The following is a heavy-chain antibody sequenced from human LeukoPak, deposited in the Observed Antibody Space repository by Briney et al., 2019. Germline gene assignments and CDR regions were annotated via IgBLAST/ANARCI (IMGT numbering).Heavy chain of an antibody. Sequence: PSETLSLTCTVSGGSINSGSYYWSWIRQPAGKELEWIGRIYTSGSTTYNPSLKSRVTISVDTSKNQFSLKLRSVTAADTAVYYCARGYSGSYRFDYWGQGTLVTVSS. CDR2: IYTSGST. D-gene: IGHD1-26*01. CDR3: ARGYSGSYRFDY. V-gene: IGHV4-61*02. CDR1: GGSINSGSYY. J-gene: IGHJ4*02.